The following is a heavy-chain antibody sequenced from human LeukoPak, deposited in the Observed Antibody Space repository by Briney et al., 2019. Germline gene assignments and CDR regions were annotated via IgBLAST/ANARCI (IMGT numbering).Heavy chain of an antibody. CDR2: IHYSGST. D-gene: IGHD6-19*01. V-gene: IGHV4-59*01. Sequence: SETLSLTCTVSGGSISTYYWSWIRQPPGKGLEWIGYIHYSGSTNYNPSLKSRVTISVDTSKNQFSLKLSSVTAADTAVYYCARVQYSSGWYEIDYWGQATLVTVSS. J-gene: IGHJ4*02. CDR3: ARVQYSSGWYEIDY. CDR1: GGSISTYY.